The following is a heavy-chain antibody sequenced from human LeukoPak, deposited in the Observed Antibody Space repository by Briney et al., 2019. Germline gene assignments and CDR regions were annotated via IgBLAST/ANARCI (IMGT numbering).Heavy chain of an antibody. Sequence: GASVKVSCKASGYTFTSYDINWVRQATGQGLEWMGWMNPNSGNTGYAQKFQGRVTMTRNTSISTAYMELSSLRSEDTAVYYCARGLLPNYYDSSGYSEDVRDYWGQGTLVTVSS. D-gene: IGHD3-22*01. CDR2: MNPNSGNT. CDR3: ARGLLPNYYDSSGYSEDVRDY. J-gene: IGHJ4*02. CDR1: GYTFTSYD. V-gene: IGHV1-8*01.